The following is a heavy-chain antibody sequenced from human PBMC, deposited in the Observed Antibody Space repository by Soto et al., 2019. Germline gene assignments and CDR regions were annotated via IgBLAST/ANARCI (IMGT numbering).Heavy chain of an antibody. V-gene: IGHV4-39*01. CDR1: GGSISSSRYY. J-gene: IGHJ4*02. Sequence: QLQLQESGPGLVKPSETLSLTCTVSGGSISSSRYYWGWIRQPPGKGLEWIGSIYYSGSTYYNPSLKSRVTITVDTSKNQYSLKLSSVTAADTAVYYCARQACRTMVRGPYYFDYWGQGTLVTVSS. D-gene: IGHD3-10*01. CDR2: IYYSGST. CDR3: ARQACRTMVRGPYYFDY.